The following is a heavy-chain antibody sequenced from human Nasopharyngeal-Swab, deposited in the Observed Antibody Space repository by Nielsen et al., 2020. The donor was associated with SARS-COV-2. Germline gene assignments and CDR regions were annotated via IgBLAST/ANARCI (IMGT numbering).Heavy chain of an antibody. CDR3: ARPSGWLAFDI. J-gene: IGHJ3*02. V-gene: IGHV3-33*01. Sequence: GGSLRLSCAASGFTFSSYGMHWVRQAPGKGLEWVAVIWYDGSNKYYADSVKGRFTISRDNSKNTLYLQMNSLRAEDTAVYYCARPSGWLAFDIWGQGTMVTVS. D-gene: IGHD6-19*01. CDR2: IWYDGSNK. CDR1: GFTFSSYG.